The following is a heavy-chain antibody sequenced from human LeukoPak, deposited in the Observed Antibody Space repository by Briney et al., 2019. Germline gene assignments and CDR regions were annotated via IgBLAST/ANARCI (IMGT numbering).Heavy chain of an antibody. D-gene: IGHD3-10*01. CDR1: GGSISSSSYY. CDR3: ARLTKNDSGSFRFGKKKRGYMDV. J-gene: IGHJ6*03. V-gene: IGHV4-39*07. Sequence: PSETLSLTCTVSGGSISSSSYYWGWIRQPPGKGLEWIGSIYYSGSTYYNPSLKSRVTISVDTSKNQFSLKLSSVTAADTAVYYCARLTKNDSGSFRFGKKKRGYMDVWGKGTTVTTSS. CDR2: IYYSGST.